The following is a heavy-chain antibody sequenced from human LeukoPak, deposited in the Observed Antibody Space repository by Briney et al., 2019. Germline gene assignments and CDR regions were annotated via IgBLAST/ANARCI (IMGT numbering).Heavy chain of an antibody. CDR1: GFTFNTYG. Sequence: QPGGSLRLSCAASGFTFNTYGMHWVCQAPGKGLEWVAAISNDGSKEYYADSVKGRFTISRDNSKNILYLQMNSLRPEDTAVYYCAKGGSYSGTYRYSGMDVWGKGTTVTVSS. J-gene: IGHJ6*04. V-gene: IGHV3-30*18. CDR2: ISNDGSKE. D-gene: IGHD1-26*01. CDR3: AKGGSYSGTYRYSGMDV.